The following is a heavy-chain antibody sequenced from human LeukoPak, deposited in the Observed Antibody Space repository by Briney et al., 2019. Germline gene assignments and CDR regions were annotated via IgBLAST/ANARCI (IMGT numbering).Heavy chain of an antibody. V-gene: IGHV4-34*01. D-gene: IGHD2-21*01. CDR2: ISHTEGT. J-gene: IGHJ4*02. CDR1: GVSINVYY. CDR3: ARIRCGHSGSVCYNH. Sequence: SEPLSLPCGVFGVSINVYYWRCIRQSPGRGLECIGEISHTEGTRYTPSLESRVTMSVGTSENQLSLKLIFVTAADTAVYYCARIRCGHSGSVCYNHWGLGTLVTVSS.